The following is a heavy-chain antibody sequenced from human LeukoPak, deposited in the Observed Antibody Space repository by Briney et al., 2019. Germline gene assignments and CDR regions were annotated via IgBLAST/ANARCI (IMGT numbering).Heavy chain of an antibody. J-gene: IGHJ4*02. CDR2: IYSGGSI. D-gene: IGHD5-18*01. CDR1: GFTVSSNY. Sequence: GGSLRLCCAVSGFTVSSNYMTWGRQAPGKGLEWVSVIYSGGSIYYADSVKGRFTISRDISKNTVDLQLNSLRAEDTAVYYCASGKETSMAQGYWGQGTLVTVSS. CDR3: ASGKETSMAQGY. V-gene: IGHV3-53*01.